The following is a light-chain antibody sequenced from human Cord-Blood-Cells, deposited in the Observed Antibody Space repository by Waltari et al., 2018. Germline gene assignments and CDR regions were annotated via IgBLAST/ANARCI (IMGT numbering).Light chain of an antibody. CDR2: AAS. V-gene: IGKV1-39*01. CDR1: QSISSY. CDR3: QQSYSTPPT. Sequence: IQMTQSPSSLSAFVGDRVTLTCRASQSISSYLNWYHQKPGKAPKLLIYAASSLQSGVPSRFSGSGSGTDFTLTISSLQPEDFATYYCQQSYSTPPTFGQGTKVEIK. J-gene: IGKJ1*01.